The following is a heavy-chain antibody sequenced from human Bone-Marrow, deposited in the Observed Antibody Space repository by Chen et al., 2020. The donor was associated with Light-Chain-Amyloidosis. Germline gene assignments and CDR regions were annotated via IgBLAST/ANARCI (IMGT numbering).Heavy chain of an antibody. V-gene: IGHV3-53*01. CDR1: GFTVSSNY. Sequence: EVQLVESGVGLIQPGGSLRLSCAASGFTVSSNYMSWVRQAPGKGLEWVSVIYSGGSTYYADSVKGRFTISRDNSKNTLYLQMNSLRAEDTAVYYCARPDTAMVTGYYYYGMDVWGQGTTVTVSS. J-gene: IGHJ6*02. CDR2: IYSGGST. CDR3: ARPDTAMVTGYYYYGMDV. D-gene: IGHD5-18*01.